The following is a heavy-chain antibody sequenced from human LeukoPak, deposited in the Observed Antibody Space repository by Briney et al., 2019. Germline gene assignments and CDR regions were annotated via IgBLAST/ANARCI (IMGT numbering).Heavy chain of an antibody. CDR3: AREGYYGAFDV. D-gene: IGHD3-10*01. Sequence: GGSLRLSCAASGFTFSSFIMNWVRKAPGKGLEWVSYIGDNSAIYYADSVKGRFTISRDNAKNSLSLQMNSLRDEDTAVYYCAREGYYGAFDVWGQGTMVTVSS. J-gene: IGHJ3*01. CDR1: GFTFSSFI. V-gene: IGHV3-48*02. CDR2: IGDNSAI.